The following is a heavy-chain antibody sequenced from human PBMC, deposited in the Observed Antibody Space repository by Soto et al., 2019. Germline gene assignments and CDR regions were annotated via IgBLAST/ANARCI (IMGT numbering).Heavy chain of an antibody. V-gene: IGHV4-34*01. CDR1: GRSFSGYY. D-gene: IGHD2-15*01. J-gene: IGHJ4*02. Sequence: SETLSLTCAVYGRSFSGYYWSWIRQPPGKGLEWIGEINHSGSTNYNPSLKSRVTISVDTSKNQFSLKLSSVTAADTAVYYCARVYCSGGSCYYHFDYWGQGTLVTVSS. CDR3: ARVYCSGGSCYYHFDY. CDR2: INHSGST.